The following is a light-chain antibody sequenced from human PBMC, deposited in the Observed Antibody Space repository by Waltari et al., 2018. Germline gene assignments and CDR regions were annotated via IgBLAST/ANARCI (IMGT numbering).Light chain of an antibody. CDR2: GAS. V-gene: IGKV3-20*01. CDR3: QQYVSSPWT. CDR1: QSLSRTY. Sequence: EIVLTQSPGTLSLSPGERATLSCRASQSLSRTYLAWYIQRPGQPPRLLIYGASNRAAGVPDRFSGGGSGTDFTLTISRLEPEDFALYYCQQYVSSPWTFGQGTKVEIK. J-gene: IGKJ1*01.